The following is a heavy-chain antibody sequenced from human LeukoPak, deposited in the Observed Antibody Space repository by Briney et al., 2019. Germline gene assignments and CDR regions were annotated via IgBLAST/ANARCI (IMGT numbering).Heavy chain of an antibody. D-gene: IGHD2-21*01. J-gene: IGHJ5*02. CDR2: INPSGGST. V-gene: IGHV1-46*01. CDR3: ARGAHIATVLNWFDP. Sequence: ASVKVSCKASGYTFTSYYMHWVRQAPGQGLEWMGIINPSGGSTSYAQKFQGRVTMTRDTSTSTVYMELSSLRSEDTAVYYCARGAHIATVLNWFDPWGQGTLVTVSS. CDR1: GYTFTSYY.